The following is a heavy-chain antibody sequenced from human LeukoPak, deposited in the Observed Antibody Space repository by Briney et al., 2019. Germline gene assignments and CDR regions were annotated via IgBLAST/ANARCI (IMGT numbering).Heavy chain of an antibody. J-gene: IGHJ6*02. CDR1: GFTFDDYA. D-gene: IGHD5-12*01. V-gene: IGHV3-9*01. Sequence: GRSLRLSCAASGFTFDDYAMHWVRQAPGKGLEWVSGISWNSGSIGYADSVKGRFTISRDNAKNSLYLQMNSLRAEDTALYYCAKDMRYSGPYSMDVWGQGTTVTVSS. CDR3: AKDMRYSGPYSMDV. CDR2: ISWNSGSI.